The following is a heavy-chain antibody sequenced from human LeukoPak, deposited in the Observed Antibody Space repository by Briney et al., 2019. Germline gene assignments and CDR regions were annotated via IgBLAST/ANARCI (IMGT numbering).Heavy chain of an antibody. CDR1: GYTFTAYF. J-gene: IGHJ4*02. D-gene: IGHD1-14*01. CDR2: IKPSDTST. CDR3: ARQSRKSMASYYFDY. Sequence: GASVKVSCKASGYTFTAYFMHWVRQAPGQGLEWMGIIKPSDTSTSYAQKFQGRVTMTRDMSPSTVYMELSSLRSEDTAVYYCARQSRKSMASYYFDYWGQGTLVTVSS. V-gene: IGHV1-46*01.